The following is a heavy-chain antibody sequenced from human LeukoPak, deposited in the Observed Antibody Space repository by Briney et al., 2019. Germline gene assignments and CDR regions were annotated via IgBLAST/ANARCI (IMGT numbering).Heavy chain of an antibody. D-gene: IGHD3-9*01. CDR3: AKQDILTGYLGFDY. J-gene: IGHJ4*02. Sequence: GGSLRLSCAASGFTFCSYGMHWVRQAPGKGLEWVAFIRYDGSNKYYADSVKGRFTISRDNSKNTLYLQMNSLRAEDTAVYYCAKQDILTGYLGFDYWGQGTLVAVSS. CDR2: IRYDGSNK. V-gene: IGHV3-30*02. CDR1: GFTFCSYG.